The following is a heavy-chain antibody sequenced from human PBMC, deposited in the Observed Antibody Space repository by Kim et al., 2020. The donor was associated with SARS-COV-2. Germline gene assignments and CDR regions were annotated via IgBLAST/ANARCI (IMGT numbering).Heavy chain of an antibody. D-gene: IGHD5-18*01. Sequence: GGSLRLSCTASAFTFSSYTMTWVRQAPGKGLEWVSSITSGGSYIYYADSVKGRFTISRDNAKNSLYLQMNSLRAEDTAVYYCARVVGAAMVFGYWGQGTLVTVSS. CDR1: AFTFSSYT. J-gene: IGHJ4*02. CDR2: ITSGGSYI. V-gene: IGHV3-21*01. CDR3: ARVVGAAMVFGY.